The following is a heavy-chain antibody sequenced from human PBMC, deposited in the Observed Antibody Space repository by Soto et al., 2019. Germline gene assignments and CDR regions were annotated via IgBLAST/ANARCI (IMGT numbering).Heavy chain of an antibody. CDR2: IWYDGSNK. D-gene: IGHD6-13*01. J-gene: IGHJ4*02. CDR3: ARDWAAAGQWGDIDY. V-gene: IGHV3-33*01. CDR1: GFTFSSYG. Sequence: QVQLVESGGGVVQPGRSLRLSCAASGFTFSSYGMHWVRQAPGKGLEWVAVIWYDGSNKYYADSVKGRFTISRDNSKNTRYLQMNSLRAEDTAVYYCARDWAAAGQWGDIDYWGQGTLVTVSS.